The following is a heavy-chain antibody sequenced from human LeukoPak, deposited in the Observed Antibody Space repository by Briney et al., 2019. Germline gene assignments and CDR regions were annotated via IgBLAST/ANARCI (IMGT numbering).Heavy chain of an antibody. CDR3: ATFADSEPIDT. CDR1: GESFSGGY. D-gene: IGHD2-21*01. Sequence: PSETLSLTCVVSGESFSGGYLTWLIRAPAKRLEWIRDINHSGGTAYNPFLKSRASLSFDSSKNHFSVYLTSMTADDTAVYFCATFADSEPIDTWGQGTLVTVSS. V-gene: IGHV4-34*01. J-gene: IGHJ4*02. CDR2: INHSGGT.